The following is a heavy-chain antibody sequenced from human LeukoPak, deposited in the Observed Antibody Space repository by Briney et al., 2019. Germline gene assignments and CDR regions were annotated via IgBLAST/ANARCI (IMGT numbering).Heavy chain of an antibody. Sequence: ASVEVSCKASGYTFTSYGISWVRQAPGQGLEWMGWISAYNGNTNYAQKLQGRVTMTTDTSTSTAYMELRSLRSDDTAVYYCARELTTPRRYYGMDVWGQGTTVTVSS. CDR1: GYTFTSYG. V-gene: IGHV1-18*01. D-gene: IGHD4-4*01. CDR2: ISAYNGNT. J-gene: IGHJ6*02. CDR3: ARELTTPRRYYGMDV.